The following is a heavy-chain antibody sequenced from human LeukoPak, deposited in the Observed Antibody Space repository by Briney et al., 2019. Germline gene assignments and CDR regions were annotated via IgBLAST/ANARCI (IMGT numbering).Heavy chain of an antibody. CDR2: IYTSGST. J-gene: IGHJ4*02. D-gene: IGHD3-10*01. CDR3: ARGTETYYYGSGSYYKVDYFDY. V-gene: IGHV4-4*07. CDR1: GGSISSYY. Sequence: SETLSLTCTVSGGSISSYYWSWIRQPAGKGLEWIGRIYTSGSTNYNPSLKSRVTMSVDTSKNQSSLKLSSVTAADTAVYYCARGTETYYYGSGSYYKVDYFDYWGQGTLVTVSS.